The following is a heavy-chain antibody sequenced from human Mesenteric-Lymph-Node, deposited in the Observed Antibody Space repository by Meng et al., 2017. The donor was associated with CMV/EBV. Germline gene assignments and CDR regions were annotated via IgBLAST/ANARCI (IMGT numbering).Heavy chain of an antibody. D-gene: IGHD6-6*01. Sequence: GESLKISCAASGFTFSNAWMNWVRQAPGKGLEWVSSISSSSSYIYYADSVKGRFTISRDKSKNTLYLQMNSLRAEDTAVYYCARALSIAARQDYWGQGTLVTVSS. J-gene: IGHJ4*02. CDR2: ISSSSSYI. CDR3: ARALSIAARQDY. V-gene: IGHV3-21*01. CDR1: GFTFSNAW.